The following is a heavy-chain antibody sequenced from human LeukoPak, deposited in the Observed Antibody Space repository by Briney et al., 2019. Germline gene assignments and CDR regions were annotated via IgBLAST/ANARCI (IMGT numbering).Heavy chain of an antibody. J-gene: IGHJ3*02. D-gene: IGHD1-26*01. CDR3: ARGGLPKDDAFDI. CDR1: GYTFTSYA. Sequence: ASVKVSCKASGYTFTSYAMHWVRQAPGQRLEWMGWINAGNGNTKYSQKFQGRVTITRDTSASTAYMELSSLRSEDTAVYYCARGGLPKDDAFDIWGQGTMVTVSS. CDR2: INAGNGNT. V-gene: IGHV1-3*01.